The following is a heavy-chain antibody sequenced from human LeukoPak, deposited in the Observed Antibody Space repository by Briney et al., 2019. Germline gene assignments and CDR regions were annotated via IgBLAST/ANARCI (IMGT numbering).Heavy chain of an antibody. CDR3: ARDGGYYDFWSGYYPHDY. CDR1: GFTFSSYA. J-gene: IGHJ4*02. V-gene: IGHV3-23*01. Sequence: GGSLRLSCAASGFTFSSYAMSWVRQAPGKGLEWVSAISGSGGSTYYADSVKGRFTISRDNSKNTLYLQMNSLRAEDTAVYYCARDGGYYDFWSGYYPHDYWGQGTLVTVSS. D-gene: IGHD3-3*01. CDR2: ISGSGGST.